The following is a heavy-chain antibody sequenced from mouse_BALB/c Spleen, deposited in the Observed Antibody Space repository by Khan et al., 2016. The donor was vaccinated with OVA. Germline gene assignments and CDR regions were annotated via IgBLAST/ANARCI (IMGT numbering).Heavy chain of an antibody. J-gene: IGHJ2*01. V-gene: IGHV5-17*02. Sequence: EVELVESGGCLVQPGRSQKLSCAASGFTFNSYGMHWVRQAPEKGLEWVAYISGDSNTIYYADTVKGRFTISRANPKNTLFLQMTSLMSEDTAMYYCATSYFYGYYFDYWGAGTTLTVS. CDR1: GFTFNSYG. D-gene: IGHD1-1*01. CDR2: ISGDSNTI. CDR3: ATSYFYGYYFDY.